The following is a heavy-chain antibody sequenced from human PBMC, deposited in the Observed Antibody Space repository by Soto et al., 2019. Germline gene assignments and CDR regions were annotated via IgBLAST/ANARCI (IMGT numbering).Heavy chain of an antibody. CDR2: ISSSGSTI. CDR3: ARGSEIRFLEWLSGGDWFDP. J-gene: IGHJ5*02. Sequence: QVQLVESGGGLVKPGGSLRLSCAASGFTFSDYYMSWIRQAPGKGLERVSYISSSGSTIYYADSVKGRFTISRDNAKNSLYLQRNSLRAEDTAVYYCARGSEIRFLEWLSGGDWFDPWGQGTLVTVSS. V-gene: IGHV3-11*01. D-gene: IGHD3-3*01. CDR1: GFTFSDYY.